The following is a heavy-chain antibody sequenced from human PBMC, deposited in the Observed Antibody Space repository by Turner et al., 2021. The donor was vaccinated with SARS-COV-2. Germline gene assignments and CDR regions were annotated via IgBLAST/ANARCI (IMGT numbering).Heavy chain of an antibody. V-gene: IGHV3-33*01. CDR2: IWYDGSNK. J-gene: IGHJ4*02. D-gene: IGHD3-10*01. Sequence: QVQLVESGGGVVQPGGSLRLSCAASGFTFSSYGMHWVRQAPGKGLEWVAVIWYDGSNKYYADSVKGRFTISRDNSKNTLYLQMNSLRAEDTAVYYCARDLFQDYGSGSYRLDNWGQGTLVTVSS. CDR3: ARDLFQDYGSGSYRLDN. CDR1: GFTFSSYG.